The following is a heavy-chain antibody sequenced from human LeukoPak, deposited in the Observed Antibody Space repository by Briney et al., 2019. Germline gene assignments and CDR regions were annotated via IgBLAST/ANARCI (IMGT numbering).Heavy chain of an antibody. CDR2: MHGGGNT. J-gene: IGHJ4*02. CDR1: GFIVSSNY. V-gene: IGHV3-53*01. CDR3: ARDHPDRSGYSVI. D-gene: IGHD3-22*01. Sequence: GGSLTLSCTASGFIVSSNYMGWVRQARGKGLEWVSVMHGGGNTWYAHSVKGRFTISRDQSKSTLYLQMSSLRADDTAVYYCARDHPDRSGYSVIWGQGTLVTVSS.